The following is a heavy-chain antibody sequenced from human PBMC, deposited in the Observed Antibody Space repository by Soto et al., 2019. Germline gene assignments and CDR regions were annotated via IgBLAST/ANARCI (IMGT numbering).Heavy chain of an antibody. CDR1: GFTFSSYA. V-gene: IGHV3-23*01. D-gene: IGHD3-3*01. CDR2: ISGSGGST. J-gene: IGHJ6*03. Sequence: PGGSLRLSCAASGFTFSSYAMSWVRQAPGKGLEWVSAISGSGGSTYYADSVKGRFTISRDNSKNTLYLQMNSLRAEDTAVYYCAKDSGATYYDFWSGYSDPMDVRGKRTTVTVSS. CDR3: AKDSGATYYDFWSGYSDPMDV.